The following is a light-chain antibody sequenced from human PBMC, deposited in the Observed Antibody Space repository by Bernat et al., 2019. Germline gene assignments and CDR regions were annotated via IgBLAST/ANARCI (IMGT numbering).Light chain of an antibody. Sequence: EIVMTQSPVTLSVSPGERATLSCRASQSVSSKLAWYQQKPGQAPRLLIYAASTRATGIPARFSGSGSGTEFTLTISSLQSEDFGTYYCQQYNQWPPITFGQGTKLEIK. J-gene: IGKJ2*01. CDR3: QQYNQWPPIT. CDR1: QSVSSK. CDR2: AAS. V-gene: IGKV3-15*01.